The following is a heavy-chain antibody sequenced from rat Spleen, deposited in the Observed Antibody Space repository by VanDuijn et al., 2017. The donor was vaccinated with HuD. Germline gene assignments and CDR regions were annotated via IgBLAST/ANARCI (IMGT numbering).Heavy chain of an antibody. V-gene: IGHV2S61*01. J-gene: IGHJ2*01. CDR1: GFSLSNYG. Sequence: QVQLKESGPGLVQPSQTLSLTCTVSGFSLSNYGLIWVRQPPGKGLEWMGVIWGNGNANYNSLLKSRLSISRDTSKSQVFLKMNNLQTEDTAMYFCARSDYSSPYYFDYWGQGVMVTVSS. CDR2: IWGNGNA. CDR3: ARSDYSSPYYFDY. D-gene: IGHD1-2*01.